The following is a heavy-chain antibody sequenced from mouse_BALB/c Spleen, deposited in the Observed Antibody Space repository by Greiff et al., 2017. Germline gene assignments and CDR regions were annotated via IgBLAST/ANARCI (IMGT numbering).Heavy chain of an antibody. V-gene: IGHV1-26*01. CDR2: INPYNGAT. Sequence: EVQLQQSGPELVKPGASVKISCKASGYSFTGYYMHWVKQSHVKSLEWIGRINPYNGATSYNQNFKDKASLTVDKSSSTAYMELHSLTSEDSAVYYCASPLDGYDGPWFAYWGQGTLVTVSA. CDR3: ASPLDGYDGPWFAY. D-gene: IGHD2-2*01. J-gene: IGHJ3*01. CDR1: GYSFTGYY.